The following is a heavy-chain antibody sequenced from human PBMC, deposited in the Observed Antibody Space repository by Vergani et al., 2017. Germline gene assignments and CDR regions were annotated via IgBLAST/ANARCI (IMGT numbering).Heavy chain of an antibody. CDR2: IYYSGST. J-gene: IGHJ4*02. D-gene: IGHD5-12*01. V-gene: IGHV4-39*07. CDR3: ARDPRLGGYEGN. CDR1: GGSISSSSYY. Sequence: QLQLPESGPGLVKPSETLSLTCTVSGGSISSSSYYWGWIRQPPGKGLEWIGSIYYSGSTYYNPSLKSRVKISVDTSKNQCSLKLSSVTAADTAVYYCARDPRLGGYEGNWGQGTLVTVSS.